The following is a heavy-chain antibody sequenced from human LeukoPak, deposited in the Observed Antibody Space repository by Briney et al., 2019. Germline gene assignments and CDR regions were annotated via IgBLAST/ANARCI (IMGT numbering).Heavy chain of an antibody. CDR3: AKDPRAYCGGDCKPYYFDY. CDR2: ISWNSGSI. Sequence: GRSLRLSCAASGFTFDDYAMHWVRQAPGKGLEWVSGISWNSGSIGYADSVKGQFTISRDNAKNSLYLQMNSLRAEDTALYYCAKDPRAYCGGDCKPYYFDYWGQGTLVTVSS. J-gene: IGHJ4*02. CDR1: GFTFDDYA. D-gene: IGHD2-21*02. V-gene: IGHV3-9*01.